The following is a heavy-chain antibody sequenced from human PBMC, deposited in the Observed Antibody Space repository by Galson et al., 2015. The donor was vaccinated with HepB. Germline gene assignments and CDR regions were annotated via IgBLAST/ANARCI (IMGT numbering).Heavy chain of an antibody. V-gene: IGHV4-59*01. D-gene: IGHD6-13*01. CDR3: ARLPSIAAAGERRYYYYYYGMDV. Sequence: ETLSLTCTVSGGSISSYYWSWIRQPPGKGLEWIGYIYYSGSTNYNPSLKSRVTISVDTSKNQFSLKLSSVTAADTAVYYCARLPSIAAAGERRYYYYYYGMDVWGQGTTVTVSS. J-gene: IGHJ6*02. CDR1: GGSISSYY. CDR2: IYYSGST.